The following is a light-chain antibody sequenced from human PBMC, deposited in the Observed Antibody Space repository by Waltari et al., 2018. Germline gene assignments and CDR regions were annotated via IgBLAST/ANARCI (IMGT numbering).Light chain of an antibody. CDR2: RSS. CDR3: QQSFNAPWT. CDR1: QSISGS. V-gene: IGKV1-39*01. J-gene: IGKJ1*01. Sequence: IQMTQSPSPLSPSVDDIVTISCRASQSISGSLNWYQQKPGKAPNLLLYRSSNLNTGVPSRFSGRGSGTDFTLTISSLQPEDCAVYFCQQSFNAPWTFGQGTKVEMK.